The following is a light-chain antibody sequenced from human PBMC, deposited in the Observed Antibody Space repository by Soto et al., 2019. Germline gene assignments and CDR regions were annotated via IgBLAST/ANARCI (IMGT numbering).Light chain of an antibody. CDR2: NNN. J-gene: IGLJ2*01. V-gene: IGLV1-44*01. Sequence: QPVLTQPPSASGTPGQRVTISCSGTSSNIGSNSVNWYQQLPGSAPKLFMYNNNERPSGVPDRFSGSKSGTSASLAIGGLQSEDEADYYCASWDDSLNGVLFGGGTKVTVL. CDR1: SSNIGSNS. CDR3: ASWDDSLNGVL.